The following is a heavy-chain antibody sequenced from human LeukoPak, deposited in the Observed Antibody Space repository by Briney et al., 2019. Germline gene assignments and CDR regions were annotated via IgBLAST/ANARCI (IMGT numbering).Heavy chain of an antibody. CDR1: GRSITSYY. J-gene: IGHJ4*02. V-gene: IGHV4-59*08. CDR3: AGTEWNYAR. Sequence: SETLSLTCTVSGRSITSYYWSWMRQPPGKGLEWIGYIHYSRSTNYNPSLKSRVTISLDTSKNQFSLKLSSVTAADTAVYYCAGTEWNYARWGQGTLVTVSS. CDR2: IHYSRST. D-gene: IGHD1-7*01.